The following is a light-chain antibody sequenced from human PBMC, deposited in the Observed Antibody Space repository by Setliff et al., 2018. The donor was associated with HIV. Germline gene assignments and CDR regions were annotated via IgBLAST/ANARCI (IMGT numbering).Light chain of an antibody. J-gene: IGLJ1*01. CDR1: SSNIGAGFD. CDR2: DNT. Sequence: HSALTQPPSVSGAPGQRVTMSCTGSSSNIGAGFDVHWYQHLPGKAPKLLIYDNTNRPSGVPDRFSGSKSGTSASLAITGLQAEDEADYYCQPYDKSLTGSAVFGTGTKVTVL. CDR3: QPYDKSLTGSAV. V-gene: IGLV1-40*01.